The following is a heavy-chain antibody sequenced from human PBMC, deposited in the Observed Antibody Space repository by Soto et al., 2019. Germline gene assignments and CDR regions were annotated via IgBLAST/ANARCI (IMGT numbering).Heavy chain of an antibody. CDR1: GYTFTGYG. Sequence: VQLVQSGAEVKKPGASVKVSCKASGYTFTGYGFSWVRQAPGQGLEWMGWISPYKGNTKYAQKFQDRVTMSTDTFTSTAYMELRSLRYEDTAVYYCARDLDGSGSYYTDYWGQGTLVTVST. CDR2: ISPYKGNT. V-gene: IGHV1-18*01. CDR3: ARDLDGSGSYYTDY. J-gene: IGHJ4*02. D-gene: IGHD3-10*01.